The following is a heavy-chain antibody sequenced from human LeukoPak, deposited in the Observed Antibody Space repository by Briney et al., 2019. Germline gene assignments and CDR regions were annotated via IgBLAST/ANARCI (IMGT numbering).Heavy chain of an antibody. CDR3: VRNLAVAGTCFDS. J-gene: IGHJ4*02. V-gene: IGHV3-7*03. D-gene: IGHD6-19*01. CDR1: GFTFRNYW. CDR2: IKQDGSDR. Sequence: GGSLRLSCAASGFTFRNYWMSWVRQAPGTGLEWVANIKQDGSDRNYVTSVRGRFTISRDNTESSLYLQMNSLRVKDTAVYYCVRNLAVAGTCFDSWGQGTLVTVSS.